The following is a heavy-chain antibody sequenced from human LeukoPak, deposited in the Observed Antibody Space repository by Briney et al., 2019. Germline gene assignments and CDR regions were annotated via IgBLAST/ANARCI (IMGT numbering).Heavy chain of an antibody. D-gene: IGHD3-22*01. J-gene: IGHJ4*02. V-gene: IGHV4-4*07. CDR2: IYTSGST. CDR3: AVGGYYYDSSGPSLIDY. Sequence: NPSETLSLTCTVSGGSISSYYWSWIRQPAGKGLEWIGRIYTSGSTNYNPSLKSRVTMSVDTSNNQFSLKLSSVTAADTAVYYCAVGGYYYDSSGPSLIDYWGQGTLVTVSS. CDR1: GGSISSYY.